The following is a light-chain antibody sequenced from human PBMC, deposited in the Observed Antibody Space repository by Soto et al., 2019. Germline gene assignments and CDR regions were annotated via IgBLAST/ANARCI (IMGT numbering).Light chain of an antibody. CDR3: QTYNSAPLT. V-gene: IGKV1-27*01. J-gene: IGKJ4*01. CDR2: ATS. CDR1: QGIAPY. Sequence: DVQMTQSPSSLSAFVGDRVTITCRASQGIAPYLAWFQQKPGKVPKLLIYATSTLQSGVPSRFSGSGSGRDFTLTINSLQPEDVGTYYCQTYNSAPLTFGGGTKVEIK.